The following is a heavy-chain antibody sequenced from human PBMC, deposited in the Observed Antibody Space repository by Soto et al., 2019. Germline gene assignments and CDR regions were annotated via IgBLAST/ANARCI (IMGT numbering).Heavy chain of an antibody. V-gene: IGHV4-39*01. CDR3: ASSIAAAGRTYYYYYYGMDV. CDR1: VCSISSSSYY. J-gene: IGHJ6*02. Sequence: SETLSLTCTVSVCSISSSSYYWGCIRQPPGKGLEWIGSIYYSGSTYYNPSLKSRVTISVDTSKNQFSLKLSSVTAADTAVYYCASSIAAAGRTYYYYYYGMDVWGQGTTVT. D-gene: IGHD6-13*01. CDR2: IYYSGST.